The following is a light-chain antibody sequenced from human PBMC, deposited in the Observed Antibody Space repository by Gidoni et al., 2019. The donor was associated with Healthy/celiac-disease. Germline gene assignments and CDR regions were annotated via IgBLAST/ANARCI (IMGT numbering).Light chain of an antibody. CDR1: NIGSKS. CDR2: YDS. CDR3: QVWDSSSDHWV. Sequence: SYVLTQPPSVSVAPGKTDRITWGGNNIGSKSVHWYQQKPGQAPVLVIYYDSDRPSGIPERFSGSNSGNTATLTISRVEAGDEADYYCQVWDSSSDHWVFGGGTKLTVL. J-gene: IGLJ3*02. V-gene: IGLV3-21*04.